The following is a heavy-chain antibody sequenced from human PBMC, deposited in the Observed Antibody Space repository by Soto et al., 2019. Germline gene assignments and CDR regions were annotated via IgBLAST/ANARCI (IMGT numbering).Heavy chain of an antibody. V-gene: IGHV3-23*01. CDR1: GFTFASYG. J-gene: IGHJ6*02. CDR2: ISGSDGTT. Sequence: GGSLRLSCAASGFTFASYGMSWVCQAPGKGLEWVSSISGSDGTTYYADSVKGRFSISRDKSKNTLYLQMNSLRAEDTAIYYCAKLDFWNSYYGLDVWGQGTTVTVPS. D-gene: IGHD3-3*01. CDR3: AKLDFWNSYYGLDV.